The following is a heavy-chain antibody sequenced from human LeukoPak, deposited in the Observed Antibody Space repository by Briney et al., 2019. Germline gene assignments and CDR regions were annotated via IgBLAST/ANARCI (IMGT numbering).Heavy chain of an antibody. CDR1: GYTLTELS. D-gene: IGHD4-17*01. Sequence: ASVKVSCKVSGYTLTELSMHWVRRAPGKGLEWMGGFDPEDGETIYAQKFQGRVTMTEDTSTDTAYMELSSLRSEDTAVYYCATLVAWPTVVTPLFDYWGQGTLVTVSS. J-gene: IGHJ4*02. CDR2: FDPEDGET. V-gene: IGHV1-24*01. CDR3: ATLVAWPTVVTPLFDY.